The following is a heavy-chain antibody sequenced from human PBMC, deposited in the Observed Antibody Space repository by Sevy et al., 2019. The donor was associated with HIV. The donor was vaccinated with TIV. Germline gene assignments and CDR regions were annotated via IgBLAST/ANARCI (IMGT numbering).Heavy chain of an antibody. V-gene: IGHV3-30*04. CDR1: GFTFSSYA. J-gene: IGHJ6*02. CDR2: ISYDGSNK. D-gene: IGHD3-16*01. Sequence: GGSLRLSCAASGFTFSSYAMLWVRQAPGKGLDWVALISYDGSNKYYADSVKGRLTISRDNAKNTLYLEMNSLRPEDTAVYYCARDGLGGFAQTLDVWGQGTTVTVSS. CDR3: ARDGLGGFAQTLDV.